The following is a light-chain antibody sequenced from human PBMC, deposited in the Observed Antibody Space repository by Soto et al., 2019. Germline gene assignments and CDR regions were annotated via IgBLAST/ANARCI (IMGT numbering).Light chain of an antibody. CDR3: SSYSSSSTYV. CDR2: EVS. Sequence: SARTQPASMSGSPGQSITISCTGTSSDVCAYYSVSWYQQHPGKAPKLMIYEVSNRPSGVSNRFSGSKSGNTASLTISGLQAEDEADYYCSSYSSSSTYVFGTGTKVTVL. CDR1: SSDVCAYYS. V-gene: IGLV2-14*01. J-gene: IGLJ1*01.